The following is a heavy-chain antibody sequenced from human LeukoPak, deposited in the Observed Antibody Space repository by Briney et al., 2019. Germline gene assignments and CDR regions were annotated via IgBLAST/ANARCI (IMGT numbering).Heavy chain of an antibody. CDR1: GHIFTGYW. CDR3: ARYAVSGYDFYYYGMDV. V-gene: IGHV5-51*01. Sequence: GESLKTSCKVPGHIFTGYWIGWVPQLPGKGLGGRGIIYPGDSDTRYSPSFQGQVTISADKSISTAYLQWSSLKASDTAMYYCARYAVSGYDFYYYGMDVWGQGTTVTVSS. J-gene: IGHJ6*02. CDR2: IYPGDSDT. D-gene: IGHD5-12*01.